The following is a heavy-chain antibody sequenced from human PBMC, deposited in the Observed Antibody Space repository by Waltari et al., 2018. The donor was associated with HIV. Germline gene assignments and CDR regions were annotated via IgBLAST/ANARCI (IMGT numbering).Heavy chain of an antibody. CDR1: GIPFTTYW. Sequence: EVQLVEFGGGLVQPGGSLTLSCVTSGIPFTTYWMHWVRQAPGKGLEWVSVIKFRGSESIYADSVRGRFTISRDNARNTVYLQMTSLRAEDTAVYYCSSLTTRGDFLDLWGRGTLVTVSS. CDR2: IKFRGSES. CDR3: SSLTTRGDFLDL. V-gene: IGHV3-74*01. J-gene: IGHJ4*02. D-gene: IGHD4-17*01.